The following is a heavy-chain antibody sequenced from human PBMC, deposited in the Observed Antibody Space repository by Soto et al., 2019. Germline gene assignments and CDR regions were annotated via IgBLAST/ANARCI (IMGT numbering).Heavy chain of an antibody. J-gene: IGHJ4*02. CDR3: ARIQLDTIMALDY. CDR2: VWSNGNLK. D-gene: IGHD1-1*01. V-gene: IGHV3-33*01. CDR1: GFTFDANG. Sequence: QVQLVESGGGVVQPGGSLRLSCSASGFTFDANGFHWVRQAPGKVLEWVTVVWSNGNLKYYADSVKGRFTISRDSSKSALNLQMNSLRADDTAVYYCARIQLDTIMALDYWGQGTLVTVSS.